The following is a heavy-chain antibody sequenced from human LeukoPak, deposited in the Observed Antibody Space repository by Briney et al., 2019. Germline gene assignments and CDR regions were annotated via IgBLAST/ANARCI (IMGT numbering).Heavy chain of an antibody. CDR2: MDSSGSSV. J-gene: IGHJ4*02. Sequence: GGSLRLSCAASGFTFSSYSMNWIRQAPGKGLEWVSYMDSSGSSVHYADSVKGRFTISRDNAKNSLYLQMNSLRAEDTAVYYCARDYTGGSSWYYFDYWGQGTLVTVSS. CDR3: ARDYTGGSSWYYFDY. CDR1: GFTFSSYS. D-gene: IGHD6-13*01. V-gene: IGHV3-48*04.